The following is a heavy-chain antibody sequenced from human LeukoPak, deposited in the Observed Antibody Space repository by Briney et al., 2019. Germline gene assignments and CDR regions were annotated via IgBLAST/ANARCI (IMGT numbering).Heavy chain of an antibody. J-gene: IGHJ3*02. CDR1: GGSISSSSYY. V-gene: IGHV4-39*07. Sequence: KTSETLSLTCTVSGGSISSSSYYWGWIRQPPGKGLEWIGSIYYSGSTYYNPSLKSRVTMSVDTSKNQFSLKLSSVTAADTAVYYCARVVRGLTNAFDIWGQGTMVTVSS. D-gene: IGHD5-12*01. CDR3: ARVVRGLTNAFDI. CDR2: IYYSGST.